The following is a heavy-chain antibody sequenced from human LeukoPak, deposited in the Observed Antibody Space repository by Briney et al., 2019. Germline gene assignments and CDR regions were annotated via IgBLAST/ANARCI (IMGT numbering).Heavy chain of an antibody. CDR3: ARAVRGYSYAYLQY. J-gene: IGHJ4*02. CDR2: ISAYDGNT. V-gene: IGHV1-18*01. Sequence: ASVKVSCKASGYTFSSYGISWARQAPGQGLEWMGWISAYDGNTNYAQKLQGRVTMTTDTSTSTAYVELRSLRSDDTAVYYCARAVRGYSYAYLQYWGQGTLVTVSS. D-gene: IGHD5-18*01. CDR1: GYTFSSYG.